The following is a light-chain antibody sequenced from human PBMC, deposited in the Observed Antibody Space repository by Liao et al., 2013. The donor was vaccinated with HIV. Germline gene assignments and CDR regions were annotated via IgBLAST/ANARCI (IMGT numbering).Light chain of an antibody. CDR3: QVWDSSSDQGYV. CDR2: YDT. Sequence: SYELTQPPSVSVSPGQTARITCSGDALPNQYAYWYQQKPGQAPLLVIYYDTNRPSGIPERFSGSNPGLTATLTISRVEAGDEADYYCQVWDSSSDQGYVFGTGTKVTVL. CDR1: ALPNQY. V-gene: IGLV3-21*01. J-gene: IGLJ1*01.